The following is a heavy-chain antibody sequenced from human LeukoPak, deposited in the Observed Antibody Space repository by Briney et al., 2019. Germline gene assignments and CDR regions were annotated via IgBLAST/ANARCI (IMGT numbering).Heavy chain of an antibody. D-gene: IGHD3-3*01. CDR1: GFTFSSYG. Sequence: GGSLTLSCAASGFTFSSYGMHWVRQPPGKGLEWVAFIRYDGSNKYYADSVTGRITISRVNSKSSQYLQRTSLRAEDTAVYYCAKDRPGSDFLIGYYPYYFDYWGQGSQVTVSS. J-gene: IGHJ4*02. CDR3: AKDRPGSDFLIGYYPYYFDY. V-gene: IGHV3-30*02. CDR2: IRYDGSNK.